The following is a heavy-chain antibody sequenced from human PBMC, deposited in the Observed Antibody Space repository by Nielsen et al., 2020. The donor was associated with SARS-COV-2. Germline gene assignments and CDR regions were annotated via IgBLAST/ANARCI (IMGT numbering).Heavy chain of an antibody. CDR1: GYSISSGYY. Sequence: SETLSLTCSVSGYSISSGYYWGWIRQPPGKGLEWIGIIFHTGSIYLNPSLRGRVTISVDTSWHQFSLRLSSVTAADTGVYYCARGRGQWLSEYFQDWGQGTLVSVSS. CDR2: IFHTGSI. CDR3: ARGRGQWLSEYFQD. D-gene: IGHD6-19*01. V-gene: IGHV4-38-2*02. J-gene: IGHJ1*01.